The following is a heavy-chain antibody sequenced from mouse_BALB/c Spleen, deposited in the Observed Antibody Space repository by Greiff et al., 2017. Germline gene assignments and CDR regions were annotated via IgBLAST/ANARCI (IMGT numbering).Heavy chain of an antibody. CDR1: GFTFSSYG. V-gene: IGHV5-6*01. J-gene: IGHJ4*01. CDR2: ISSGGSYT. CDR3: ARQEDFCAMDY. Sequence: EVQLVESGGDLVKPGGSLKLSCAASGFTFSSYGMSWVRQTPDKRLEWVATISSGGSYTYYPDSVKGRFTISRDNAKNTLYLQMSSLKSEDTAMYYCARQEDFCAMDYWGQGTSVTVSS.